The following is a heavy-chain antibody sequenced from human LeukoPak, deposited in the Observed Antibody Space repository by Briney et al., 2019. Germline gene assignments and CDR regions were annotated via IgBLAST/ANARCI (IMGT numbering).Heavy chain of an antibody. CDR3: ARSIKRGLFDY. V-gene: IGHV4-34*01. J-gene: IGHJ4*02. CDR1: GGSFSGYY. CDR2: INHSGST. D-gene: IGHD3-10*01. Sequence: SETLSLTCAVYGGSFSGYYWSWIRQPPGKGLEWMGEINHSGSTNYNPSLKSRVTISMDTSRNQFSLKLSSVTAADTAVYYCARSIKRGLFDYWGQGSLVTVSS.